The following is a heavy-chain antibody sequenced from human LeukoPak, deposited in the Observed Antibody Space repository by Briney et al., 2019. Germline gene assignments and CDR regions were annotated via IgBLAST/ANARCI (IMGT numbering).Heavy chain of an antibody. V-gene: IGHV4-34*01. Sequence: SETLSLTCAVYGGSFSGYYWSWIRQPPGKGLEWIGEINHSGSTNYNPSLKSRVTISVDTSKNQFSLNLSSVTAADTAVYYCARVTRKGSGSYYLGTYYYYYMDVWGKGTTVTISS. CDR1: GGSFSGYY. CDR3: ARVTRKGSGSYYLGTYYYYYMDV. D-gene: IGHD3-10*01. J-gene: IGHJ6*03. CDR2: INHSGST.